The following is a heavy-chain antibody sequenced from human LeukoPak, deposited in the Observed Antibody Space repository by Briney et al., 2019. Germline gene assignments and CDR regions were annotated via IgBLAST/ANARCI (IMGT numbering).Heavy chain of an antibody. Sequence: GSLRLFCSGFGFTFWSYGIGWVRQASGKGLEWVSAISGSGGSTYYADSVKGRFTISRDNSKNTLYLQMNSLRAEDTAVYYCAEDREAALDYYFDYWGQGTLVTVSS. J-gene: IGHJ4*02. CDR3: AEDREAALDYYFDY. CDR1: GFTFWSYG. CDR2: ISGSGGST. V-gene: IGHV3-23*01. D-gene: IGHD6-6*01.